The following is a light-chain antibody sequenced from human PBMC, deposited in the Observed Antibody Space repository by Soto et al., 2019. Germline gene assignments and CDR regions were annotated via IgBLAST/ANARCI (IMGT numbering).Light chain of an antibody. CDR3: AAWDDSLNGGV. Sequence: QSVLTPPPSPSETPVQRVTISCSGSSSNIGTNTVNWYQQLPGTAPKLLIYRNHQRPSGVPDRFSGSKSGTSASLAISGLQPEDEADYYCAAWDDSLNGGVFGGGTKLTVL. J-gene: IGLJ3*02. CDR2: RNH. CDR1: SSNIGTNT. V-gene: IGLV1-44*01.